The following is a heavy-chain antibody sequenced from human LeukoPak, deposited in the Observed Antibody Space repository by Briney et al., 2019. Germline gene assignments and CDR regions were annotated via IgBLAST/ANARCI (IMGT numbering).Heavy chain of an antibody. Sequence: GGSLRLSCAASGFTFSSYAMHWVRQAPGKGLEWVAVISYDGSNKYYADSVKGRFTISRDNSKNTLYLQMNSLRAEDTAVYYCARDEQQLVLDYWGQGTLVTVS. CDR2: ISYDGSNK. D-gene: IGHD6-13*01. V-gene: IGHV3-30*04. J-gene: IGHJ4*02. CDR3: ARDEQQLVLDY. CDR1: GFTFSSYA.